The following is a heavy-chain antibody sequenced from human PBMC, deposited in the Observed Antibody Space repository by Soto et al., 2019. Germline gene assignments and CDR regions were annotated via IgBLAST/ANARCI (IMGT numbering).Heavy chain of an antibody. V-gene: IGHV1-69*01. CDR1: GGTFNNYA. D-gene: IGHD3-10*01. J-gene: IGHJ6*02. Sequence: QVQLVQSGAEVKRPGSSVKVSCEASGGTFNNYAITWVRQAPGQGLEWMGGIIPMFGTNYAQKFQDRVTIAADESTGTAHMELSGLRSEDTAVYFCARPNSYGVTFHYYYGMDVWGQGTTVTVSS. CDR3: ARPNSYGVTFHYYYGMDV. CDR2: IIPMFGT.